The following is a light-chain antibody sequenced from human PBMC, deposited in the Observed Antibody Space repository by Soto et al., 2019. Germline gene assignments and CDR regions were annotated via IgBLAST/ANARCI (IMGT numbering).Light chain of an antibody. J-gene: IGLJ2*01. CDR1: SGHSSYA. V-gene: IGLV4-69*01. CDR3: QTWGAAGVV. CDR2: LNSDGSH. Sequence: QPVLTQSPSASASLGASVKLTCTLSSGHSSYAIAWHQQQPEKGPRYLMKLNSDGSHSKGDGIPDRFSGSSSGAERYLTISSLQSEDEADYYCQTWGAAGVVFGGGTKVTIL.